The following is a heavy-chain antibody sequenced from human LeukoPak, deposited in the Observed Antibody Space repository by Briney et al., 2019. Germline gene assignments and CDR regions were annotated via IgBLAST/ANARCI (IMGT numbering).Heavy chain of an antibody. CDR1: GYSFSSYW. D-gene: IGHD6-19*01. CDR2: IYLGDSDT. J-gene: IGHJ4*02. Sequence: GESLKISCKASGYSFSSYWIAWVRQMPGKGLEWMGIIYLGDSDTRYSPSFQGQVTISADKSISTAYLQWSSLKASDSAIYYCARRQREWLNRPLDYWGQGTLVTVSS. V-gene: IGHV5-51*01. CDR3: ARRQREWLNRPLDY.